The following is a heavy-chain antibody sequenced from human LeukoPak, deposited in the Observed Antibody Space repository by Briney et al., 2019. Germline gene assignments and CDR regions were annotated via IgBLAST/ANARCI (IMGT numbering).Heavy chain of an antibody. CDR2: IDYGGSVT. Sequence: PGGSLRLSCAASTFTFSSYAMSWVRQAPGKGPEWVSYIDYGGSVTHYADSVKGRFTISRDNAENSLYLQMNSLRVEDTAVYYCTRDLEYWSQGVQVTVSS. J-gene: IGHJ4*02. V-gene: IGHV3-48*01. CDR3: TRDLEY. CDR1: TFTFSSYA.